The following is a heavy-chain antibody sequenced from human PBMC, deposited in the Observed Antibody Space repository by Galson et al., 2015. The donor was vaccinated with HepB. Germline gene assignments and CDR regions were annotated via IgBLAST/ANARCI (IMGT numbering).Heavy chain of an antibody. J-gene: IGHJ2*01. CDR1: RCPIIPYY. D-gene: IGHD3-22*01. Sequence: ETLSLPCNVPRCPIIPYYWSWIRQPPGKGLEWIGYICHNGNNNQNPSLKRGDTLSVDMSKSQFSLMLRSVTAADTSIYYCARLLSYYYDSSAYYQGGYFDLWGRGALVTVSS. CDR3: ARLLSYYYDSSAYYQGGYFDL. CDR2: ICHNGNN. V-gene: IGHV4-59*12.